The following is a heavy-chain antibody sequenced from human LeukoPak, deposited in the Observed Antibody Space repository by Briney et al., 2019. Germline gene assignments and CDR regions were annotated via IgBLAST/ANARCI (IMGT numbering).Heavy chain of an antibody. CDR2: INAANGNT. CDR3: ARSLGTTEDI. V-gene: IGHV1-3*01. D-gene: IGHD1-14*01. J-gene: IGHJ3*02. CDR1: GYTFISYA. Sequence: ASVKVSCKASGYTFISYAVQWVHQAPGQGLEWMGWINAANGNTKYSQKFQGRVTITRDTSASTAFMELSSLRSEDTAVYYCARSLGTTEDIWGQGTMVTVSS.